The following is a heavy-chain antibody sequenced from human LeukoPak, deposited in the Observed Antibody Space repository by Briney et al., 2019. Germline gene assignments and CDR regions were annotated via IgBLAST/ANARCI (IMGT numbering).Heavy chain of an antibody. CDR2: IRFDASNK. J-gene: IGHJ4*02. CDR3: AKDHGGALQDFDY. V-gene: IGHV3-30*02. CDR1: GFSFSSYG. Sequence: GGSLRLSCAASGFSFSSYGMHWVRQAPGKGLEWVAFIRFDASNKNYADSVKGRFTISRDNSKNTVYLQMNSLRGEDTAVYYCAKDHGGALQDFDYWGQGTLVTVSS. D-gene: IGHD3-10*01.